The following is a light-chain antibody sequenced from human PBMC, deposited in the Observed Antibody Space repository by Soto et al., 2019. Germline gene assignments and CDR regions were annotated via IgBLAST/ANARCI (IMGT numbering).Light chain of an antibody. V-gene: IGLV2-23*02. CDR3: CSYAGSSTFYV. J-gene: IGLJ1*01. Sequence: QSALTQPASVSGSPGQSITISCTGTSSDVGSYNLVSWYQQHPGKAPKLMIYEVSKWPSGVSNRFSGSKSGNTASLTISELQSEDEADYYCCSYAGSSTFYVFGTGTKLTVL. CDR1: SSDVGSYNL. CDR2: EVS.